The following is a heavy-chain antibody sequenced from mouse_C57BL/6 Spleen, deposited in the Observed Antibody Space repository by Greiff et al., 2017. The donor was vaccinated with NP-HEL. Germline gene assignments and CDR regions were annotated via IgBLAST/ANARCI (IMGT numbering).Heavy chain of an antibody. V-gene: IGHV1-69*01. CDR3: ASITTGYYAMDY. D-gene: IGHD2-4*01. CDR2: IDPSDSYT. J-gene: IGHJ4*01. CDR1: GYTFTSYW. Sequence: VQLQQPGAELVMPGASVKLSCKASGYTFTSYWMHWVKQRPGQGLEWIGEIDPSDSYTNYNQKFKGKSTLTVDKSSSTAYMQLSSLTSEDSAVYYCASITTGYYAMDYGGQGTSVTVSS.